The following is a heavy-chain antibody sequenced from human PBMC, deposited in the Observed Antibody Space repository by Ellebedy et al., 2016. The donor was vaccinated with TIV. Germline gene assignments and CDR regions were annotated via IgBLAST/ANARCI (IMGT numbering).Heavy chain of an antibody. J-gene: IGHJ2*01. V-gene: IGHV3-30*18. Sequence: GESLKISCAASGFIFNNYGMHWVRRAPGKELEWVAVVAWDGTVQYYTDSGKGRFTISRDNSKNTLYLQMNSLRPEDTAMYYCAKEPKIHAGPWYFDLWGRGTLVTVSS. CDR3: AKEPKIHAGPWYFDL. CDR2: VAWDGTVQ. D-gene: IGHD5-18*01. CDR1: GFIFNNYG.